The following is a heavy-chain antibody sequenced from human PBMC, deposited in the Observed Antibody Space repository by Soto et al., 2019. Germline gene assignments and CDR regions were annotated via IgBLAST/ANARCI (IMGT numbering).Heavy chain of an antibody. CDR1: GFTFSSYW. CDR2: IKQDGSEK. D-gene: IGHD3-3*01. V-gene: IGHV3-7*01. J-gene: IGHJ4*02. CDR3: ARDGVVDFWSGYSFDY. Sequence: GGSLRLSCAASGFTFSSYWMSWVRQAPGKGLEWVANIKQDGSEKYYVDSVKGRFTISRDNAKNSLYLQMNSLRAEDTAVYYCARDGVVDFWSGYSFDYWGQGTLVTVSS.